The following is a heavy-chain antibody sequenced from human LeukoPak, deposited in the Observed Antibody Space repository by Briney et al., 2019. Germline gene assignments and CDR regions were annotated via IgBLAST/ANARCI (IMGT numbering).Heavy chain of an antibody. CDR2: AKSKAQRYTT. Sequence: PGGSLRLSCAASGFTFSDHDMDWVRQAPGKGLEWIGRAKSKAQRYTTEYAASVSGRFTIAREDSKSTLSLQMNSLKSEDTAVYYCARGVDRYDSSGYYPRGSPTLPEADYWGQGTLVTASS. V-gene: IGHV3-72*01. J-gene: IGHJ4*02. D-gene: IGHD3-22*01. CDR1: GFTFSDHD. CDR3: ARGVDRYDSSGYYPRGSPTLPEADY.